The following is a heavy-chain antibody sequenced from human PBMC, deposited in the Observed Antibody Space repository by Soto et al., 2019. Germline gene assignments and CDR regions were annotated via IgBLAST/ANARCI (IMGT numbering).Heavy chain of an antibody. D-gene: IGHD2-15*01. CDR3: ASPPVAATYSYGMDV. V-gene: IGHV1-69*12. Sequence: QVQLVQSGAEVKKPGSSVKVSCKASGGTFSSYAISWVRQAPGQGLAWVGGIIPIFGTANYAQKFQGRVTITADESTSTAYMELSSLRSEDTAVYYCASPPVAATYSYGMDVWGQGTTVTVSS. CDR1: GGTFSSYA. CDR2: IIPIFGTA. J-gene: IGHJ6*02.